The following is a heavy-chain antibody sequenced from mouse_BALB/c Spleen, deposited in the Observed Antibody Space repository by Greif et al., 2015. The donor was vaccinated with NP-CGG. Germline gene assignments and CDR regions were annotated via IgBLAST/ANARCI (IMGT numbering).Heavy chain of an antibody. J-gene: IGHJ2*01. CDR1: GYTFTSSW. D-gene: IGHD2-4*01. V-gene: IGHV1S130*01. CDR2: IHPSSGNT. CDR3: SKSGDYDNSFDY. Sequence: QVQLQQPGSVLVRPGASVKLSCKASGYTFTSSWMHWAKQRPGQGLEWIGEIHPSSGNTNYNEMFKGKATLTVDTSYSTAYVDLSSLTSEDPAVYYCSKSGDYDNSFDYWGQGTTLTVSS.